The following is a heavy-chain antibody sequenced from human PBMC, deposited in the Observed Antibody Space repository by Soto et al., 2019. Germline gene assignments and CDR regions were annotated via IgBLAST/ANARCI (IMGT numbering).Heavy chain of an antibody. CDR3: ARFYATNNHLYYYYYMDV. J-gene: IGHJ6*03. D-gene: IGHD5-12*01. V-gene: IGHV1-69*02. Sequence: SVKVSCKASGGTFSSYTISWVRQAPGQGLEKMGRIIPILGIANYAQKFQGRVTITADKSTITAYMELSSLRSVVTAVYYCARFYATNNHLYYYYYMDVWGKGTTVTVSS. CDR2: IIPILGIA. CDR1: GGTFSSYT.